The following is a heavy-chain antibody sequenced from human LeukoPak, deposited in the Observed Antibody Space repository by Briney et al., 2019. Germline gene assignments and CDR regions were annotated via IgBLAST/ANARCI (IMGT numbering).Heavy chain of an antibody. CDR3: ARARATRSYFNY. J-gene: IGHJ4*02. V-gene: IGHV5-51*01. CDR2: IYPGDSDT. CDR1: GYSFTSYW. D-gene: IGHD3-9*01. Sequence: GESLKISCQGSGYSFTSYWIAWVRQMPGKGLEWMGIIYPGDSDTRYSPSFQGQVTISADKSINTAYLQWSSLKASDTAMYYCARARATRSYFNYWGQGTLVTVSS.